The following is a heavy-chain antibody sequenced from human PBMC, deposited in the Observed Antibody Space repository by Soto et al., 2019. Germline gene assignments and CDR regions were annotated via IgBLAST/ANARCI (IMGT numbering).Heavy chain of an antibody. CDR1: GFTFSSYA. CDR2: ISYDGSNK. J-gene: IGHJ4*02. CDR3: ARDHYYGSGSYYNWFDY. D-gene: IGHD3-10*01. Sequence: PGGPLRLSCAASGFTFSSYAMHRVRQAPGKGLEWVAVISYDGSNKYYADSVKGRFTISRDNSKNTLYLQMNSLRAEDTAVYYCARDHYYGSGSYYNWFDYWGQGTPVTVSS. V-gene: IGHV3-30-3*01.